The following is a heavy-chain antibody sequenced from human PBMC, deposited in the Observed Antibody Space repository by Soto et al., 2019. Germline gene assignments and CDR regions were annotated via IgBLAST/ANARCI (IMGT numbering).Heavy chain of an antibody. V-gene: IGHV4-4*02. J-gene: IGHJ4*02. CDR3: ARVDGPGRFFDY. Sequence: QVQLQESGPGLVKPSGTLSLTCTVSGDSVNNNINWWTWVRQPPGKGLEWIGEAYHIGMTHYNPSLKTRVSMSLDTSRNLFSLTLNYVTAADTGVYYCARVDGPGRFFDYWGQGILVTV. CDR2: AYHIGMT. CDR1: GDSVNNNINW. D-gene: IGHD3-10*01.